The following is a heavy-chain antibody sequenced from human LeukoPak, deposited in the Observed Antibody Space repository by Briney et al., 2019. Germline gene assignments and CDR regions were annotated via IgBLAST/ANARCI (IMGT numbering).Heavy chain of an antibody. CDR3: AREITGTPFDY. CDR2: ISSSSSYI. Sequence: GGSLRLSCAASGFTFSSYSMNWVRQAPGKGLEWVSSISSSSSYIYYADSVKGRFTISRDNVKNSLYLQMNSLRAEDTAVYYCAREITGTPFDYWGQGTLVTVSS. CDR1: GFTFSSYS. J-gene: IGHJ4*02. D-gene: IGHD1-7*01. V-gene: IGHV3-21*01.